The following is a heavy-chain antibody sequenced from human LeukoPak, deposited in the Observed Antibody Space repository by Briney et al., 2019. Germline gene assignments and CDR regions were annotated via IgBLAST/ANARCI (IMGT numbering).Heavy chain of an antibody. J-gene: IGHJ4*02. CDR3: TTEHDSVLDY. V-gene: IGHV1-24*01. Sequence: ASVKVSCKVSGYTTELSMPWVRQAPQKGLEWMGGFDPVDGETVYAQKFQGRVTMTEDTSTDTAYMHLSGLASEDTAVYYCTTEHDSVLDYWGQGTLVTVSS. D-gene: IGHD2-21*02. CDR1: GYTTELS. CDR2: FDPVDGET.